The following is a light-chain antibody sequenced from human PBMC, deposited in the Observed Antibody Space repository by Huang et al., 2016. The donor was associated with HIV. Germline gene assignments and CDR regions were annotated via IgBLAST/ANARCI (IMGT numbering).Light chain of an antibody. CDR1: QNIGNS. Sequence: EIVLTQSPDFQSVTPKEKITITCRASQNIGNSLHWYQQKPDQSPQLLIKYASHTISGVPSKFSGSGSGTDFTLTINTPEAVDAATYYCHQSSSLPYTFGQGTKLEIK. V-gene: IGKV6-21*02. CDR2: YAS. CDR3: HQSSSLPYT. J-gene: IGKJ2*01.